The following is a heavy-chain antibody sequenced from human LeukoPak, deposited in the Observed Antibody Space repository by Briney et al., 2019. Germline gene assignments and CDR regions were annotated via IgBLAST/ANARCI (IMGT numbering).Heavy chain of an antibody. D-gene: IGHD2-15*01. Sequence: GGSLRLSCAASGFTFSSYSMNWVRQAPGKGLEWVSSMSSSSSYIYYADSVKGRFTISRDNAKNSLYLQMNSLRAEDTAVYYCARAYCSGGSCYPFDYWGQGTLVTVSS. V-gene: IGHV3-21*01. CDR2: MSSSSSYI. J-gene: IGHJ4*02. CDR1: GFTFSSYS. CDR3: ARAYCSGGSCYPFDY.